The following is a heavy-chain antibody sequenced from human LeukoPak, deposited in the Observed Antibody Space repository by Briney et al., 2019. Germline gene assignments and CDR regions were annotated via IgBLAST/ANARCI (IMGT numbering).Heavy chain of an antibody. J-gene: IGHJ4*02. V-gene: IGHV3-23*01. CDR3: AKTRYQLLSSFDY. CDR2: ISGSGGST. D-gene: IGHD2-2*01. CDR1: GFTFSSYA. Sequence: PGGSLRLSCAASGFTFSSYAMSWVRQAPGKGLEWVSAISGSGGSTYYADYVKGRFTISRDNSKNTLYLQMNSLRAEDTAVYYCAKTRYQLLSSFDYWGQGTLVTVSS.